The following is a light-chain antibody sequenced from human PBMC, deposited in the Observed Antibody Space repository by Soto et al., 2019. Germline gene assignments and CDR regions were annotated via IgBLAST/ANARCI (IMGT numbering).Light chain of an antibody. CDR3: QSYDSSLSGLYV. J-gene: IGLJ1*01. CDR1: SSNIGAGYD. V-gene: IGLV1-40*01. Sequence: QSVLTQPPSVSGAPGQRVTISCTGGSSNIGAGYDVHWYQQLPGTAPKLLIYSNSNRPSGVPDRFSGSKSGTSASLAITGLQAEDEADYYCQSYDSSLSGLYVYGTGTKVTVL. CDR2: SNS.